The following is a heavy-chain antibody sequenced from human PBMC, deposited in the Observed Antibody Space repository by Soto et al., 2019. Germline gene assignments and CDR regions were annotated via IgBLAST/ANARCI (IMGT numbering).Heavy chain of an antibody. CDR2: ISYDGGLQ. D-gene: IGHD5-18*01. Sequence: QAHLVESGGGVVQPGRSLRLSCAASGFTFTSYGMHWVRQAPGTRLEWVAVISYDGGLQHYADSVKGRFTISRDNSKNMGLLQMNGLRAEDTAVYYCVSDRGYGHASVPYSWGQGTLVSVSS. V-gene: IGHV3-30*03. J-gene: IGHJ4*02. CDR1: GFTFTSYG. CDR3: VSDRGYGHASVPYS.